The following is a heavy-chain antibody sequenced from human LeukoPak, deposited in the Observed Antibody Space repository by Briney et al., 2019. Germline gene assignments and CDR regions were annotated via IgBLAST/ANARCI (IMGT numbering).Heavy chain of an antibody. J-gene: IGHJ6*02. CDR1: GFTFSSYS. CDR3: AKDFYYYYGMDV. V-gene: IGHV3-23*01. Sequence: PGGSLRLPCAASGFTFSSYSLSWVRQAPGKGLEWVSAISGSGGSTYYADSVKGRFTISRDNSKNTLYLEMNSLRAEDTAVYYCAKDFYYYYGMDVWGQGTTVTVSS. CDR2: ISGSGGST.